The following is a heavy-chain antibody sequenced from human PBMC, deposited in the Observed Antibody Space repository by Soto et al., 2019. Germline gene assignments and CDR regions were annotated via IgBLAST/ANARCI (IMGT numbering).Heavy chain of an antibody. CDR2: IYSGGST. J-gene: IGHJ6*02. CDR1: GFTVSSNY. D-gene: IGHD1-20*01. V-gene: IGHV3-53*01. CDR3: AREYMKRGRYYYGMDV. Sequence: GGSLRLSCAASGFTVSSNYMSWVRQAPGKGLEWVSVIYSGGSTYYADSVKGRFTISRDNSKNTLYLQMNSLRAEDTAVYCCAREYMKRGRYYYGMDVWGQGTTVTVSS.